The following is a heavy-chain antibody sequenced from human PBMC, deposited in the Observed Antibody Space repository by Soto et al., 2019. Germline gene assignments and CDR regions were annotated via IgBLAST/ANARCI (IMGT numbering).Heavy chain of an antibody. V-gene: IGHV4-59*01. Sequence: SETLSLTCTVSGGSISSYYWSWIRQPPGKGLEWIGYIYYSGSTNYNPSLKSRVTISVDTSKNQFSLKLSSVTAADTAVYYCARDVGIGTWGVWGQGTTVTVSS. CDR1: GGSISSYY. J-gene: IGHJ6*02. CDR2: IYYSGST. D-gene: IGHD2-2*03. CDR3: ARDVGIGTWGV.